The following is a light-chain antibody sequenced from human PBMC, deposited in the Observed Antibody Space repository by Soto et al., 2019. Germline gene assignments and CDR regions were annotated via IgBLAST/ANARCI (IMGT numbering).Light chain of an antibody. CDR1: QSVSSSY. J-gene: IGKJ4*01. V-gene: IGKV3-20*01. Sequence: EIVLTQSAGTLSFXXXXXXTLGXSAIQSVSSSYLAWYQQKPGQAPRLLIYGASSRATGIPDRFSGSGSGTDFTLTISRLEPEDFAVYYCQQYGSSPHAFGGGTKVDIK. CDR3: QQYGSSPHA. CDR2: GAS.